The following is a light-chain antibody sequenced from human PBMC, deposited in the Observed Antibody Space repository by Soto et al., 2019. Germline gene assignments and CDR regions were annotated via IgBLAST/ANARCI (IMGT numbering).Light chain of an antibody. J-gene: IGKJ1*01. CDR2: AIS. CDR1: QSIITY. Sequence: DIQMTQSPSSLSASVGDRVTITCRTSQSIITYLNWYQQKPGKAPKLLINAISTLQSGVPSRFSGGGSGTDFTLTISSLQPEDFATYYCQQSYSSPPWTFGQGTKVESK. CDR3: QQSYSSPPWT. V-gene: IGKV1-39*01.